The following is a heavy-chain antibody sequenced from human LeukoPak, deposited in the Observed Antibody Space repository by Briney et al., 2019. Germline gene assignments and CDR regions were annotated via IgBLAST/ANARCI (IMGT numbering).Heavy chain of an antibody. CDR2: SKNKDYAHST. CDR1: GFTFSDHH. D-gene: IGHD3-10*01. J-gene: IGHJ4*02. CDR3: TRIFYYGTRGFYPDF. Sequence: PGGSLRLSCAASGFTFSDHHMDWVRQAPGKGLEWIRRSKNKDYAHSTVYAASVKGRFTFSRDDPKNSLYLQMNSLTTEDTAVYYCTRIFYYGTRGFYPDFWGQGTLVTVSS. V-gene: IGHV3-72*01.